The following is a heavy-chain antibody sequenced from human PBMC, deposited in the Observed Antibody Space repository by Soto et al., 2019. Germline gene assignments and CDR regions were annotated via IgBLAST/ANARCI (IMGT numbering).Heavy chain of an antibody. CDR3: AANYGGIYGTSYYYYGMDV. J-gene: IGHJ6*02. V-gene: IGHV3-30-3*01. CDR2: VSYDETNQ. CDR1: GFTFSYYA. Sequence: QVQLVESGGGVVQPGRSLRLSCAASGFTFSYYATHWVRQAPGKGLEWVAVVSYDETNQYYADSVKGRFTISRDNSKNTLYLQMNSLRPEDTAVYYCAANYGGIYGTSYYYYGMDVWGQGTTVTVSS. D-gene: IGHD4-17*01.